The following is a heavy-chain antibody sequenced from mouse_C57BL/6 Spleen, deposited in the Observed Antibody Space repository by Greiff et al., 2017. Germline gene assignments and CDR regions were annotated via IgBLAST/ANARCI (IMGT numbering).Heavy chain of an antibody. Sequence: VQLKESGAELVKPGASVKLSCTASGFNIKDYYMNWVKQRTEQGLEWIGRIDPEDGETKYAPTFQGKATITADTSSNTAYLQLSSLTSEDTAVYYGARRRVTKGYYFDDWGQGTTLTVSS. V-gene: IGHV14-2*01. J-gene: IGHJ2*01. CDR1: GFNIKDYY. D-gene: IGHD2-2*01. CDR3: ARRRVTKGYYFDD. CDR2: IDPEDGET.